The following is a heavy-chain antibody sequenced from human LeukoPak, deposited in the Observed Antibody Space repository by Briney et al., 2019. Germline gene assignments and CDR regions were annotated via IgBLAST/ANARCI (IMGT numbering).Heavy chain of an antibody. CDR2: ISAYNGNT. CDR3: ARDREIVVVEYYYYGMDV. Sequence: ASVKVSCKASGYTFTSYGISWVRQAPGQGLEWMGWISAYNGNTNYAQKLQGRVTMTTDTSTSTAYMELRGLRSDDAAVYYCARDREIVVVEYYYYGMDVWGQGTTVTVSS. CDR1: GYTFTSYG. V-gene: IGHV1-18*01. D-gene: IGHD3-22*01. J-gene: IGHJ6*02.